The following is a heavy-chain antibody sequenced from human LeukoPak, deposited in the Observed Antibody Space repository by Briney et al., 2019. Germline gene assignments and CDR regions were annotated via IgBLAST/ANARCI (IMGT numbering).Heavy chain of an antibody. V-gene: IGHV3-30-3*01. Sequence: PGGSLRLSCAASGFTFSSYAMHWVRQAPGKGLEWVAVISYDGSNKYYADSVKGRFTISRDNSKNTLYLQMNSLRAEDTAVYYCARDSPEKTYWGQGTLVTVSS. CDR1: GFTFSSYA. CDR2: ISYDGSNK. CDR3: ARDSPEKTY. D-gene: IGHD1-14*01. J-gene: IGHJ4*02.